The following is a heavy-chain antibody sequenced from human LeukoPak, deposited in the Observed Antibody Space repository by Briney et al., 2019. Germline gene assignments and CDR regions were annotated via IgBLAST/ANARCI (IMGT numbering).Heavy chain of an antibody. J-gene: IGHJ3*02. CDR2: INHSGST. Sequence: SETLSLTCAVYGGSFSGYYWSWIRQPPGKGLEWIGEINHSGSTNYNPSLKSRVTISVDTSKNQSSLKLSSVTAADTAAYYCARHSCSGGSCSLRAFDIWGQGTMVTVSS. CDR3: ARHSCSGGSCSLRAFDI. CDR1: GGSFSGYY. D-gene: IGHD2-15*01. V-gene: IGHV4-34*01.